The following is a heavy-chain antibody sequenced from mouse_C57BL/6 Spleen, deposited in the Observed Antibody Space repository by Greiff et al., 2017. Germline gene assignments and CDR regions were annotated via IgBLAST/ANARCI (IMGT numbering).Heavy chain of an antibody. D-gene: IGHD1-1*01. CDR3: ARDLARYFDV. CDR1: GYSITSGYY. J-gene: IGHJ1*03. Sequence: EVKLMESGPGLVKPSQSLSLTCSVTGYSITSGYYWNWIRQFPGNKLEWMGYISYDGSNNYNPSLKNRISITRDTSKNQFFLKLNSVTTEDTATYYCARDLARYFDVWGTGTTVTVSS. CDR2: ISYDGSN. V-gene: IGHV3-6*01.